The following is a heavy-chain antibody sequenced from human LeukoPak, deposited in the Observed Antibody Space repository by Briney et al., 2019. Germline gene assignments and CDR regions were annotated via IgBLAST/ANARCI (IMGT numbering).Heavy chain of an antibody. J-gene: IGHJ4*02. CDR3: AKGTYYYDSSGYYYYN. V-gene: IGHV3-30*02. D-gene: IGHD3-22*01. Sequence: AGGSLRLSCAASGFTFSSYGMHWVRQAPGKGLEWVAFIRYDGSNKYYADSVKGRFTISRDNSKNTLYLQMNSLRAEDTAVYCCAKGTYYYDSSGYYYYNWGQGTLVIVSS. CDR1: GFTFSSYG. CDR2: IRYDGSNK.